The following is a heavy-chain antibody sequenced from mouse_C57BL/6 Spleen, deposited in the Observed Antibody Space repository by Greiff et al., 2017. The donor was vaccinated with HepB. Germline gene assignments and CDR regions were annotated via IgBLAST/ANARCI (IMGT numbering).Heavy chain of an antibody. D-gene: IGHD1-1*01. CDR3: ARSLHYYGSSYWYFDV. Sequence: VQLQQSGAELVMPGASVKLSCKASGYTFTSYWMHWVKQRPGQGLEWIGEIDPSDSYTNYNQKFKGKSTLTVDKSSSTAYMQLSSLTSEDSAVYYCARSLHYYGSSYWYFDVWGTGTTVTVSS. J-gene: IGHJ1*03. CDR2: IDPSDSYT. CDR1: GYTFTSYW. V-gene: IGHV1-69*01.